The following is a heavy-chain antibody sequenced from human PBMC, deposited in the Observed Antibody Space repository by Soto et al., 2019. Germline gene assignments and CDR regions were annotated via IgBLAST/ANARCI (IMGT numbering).Heavy chain of an antibody. CDR2: IIPILGTG. CDR3: AREEGSYNMGTFPFYYMHV. V-gene: IGHV1-69*08. J-gene: IGHJ6*03. Sequence: QVQLVQSGPEVKKSGSSVKVSCKLSGGTFTSETISWVRQAPGQGLEWRGRIIPILGTGNYAQKFQGRITMTEDKSTNRGYMELSSLSSEDTAVYFWAREEGSYNMGTFPFYYMHVWGNGTTVTVSS. D-gene: IGHD3-10*01. CDR1: GGTFTSET.